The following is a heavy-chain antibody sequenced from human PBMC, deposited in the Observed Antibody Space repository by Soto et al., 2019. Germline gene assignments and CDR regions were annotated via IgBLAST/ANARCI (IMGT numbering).Heavy chain of an antibody. D-gene: IGHD3-9*01. CDR1: GFTFSSYG. Sequence: QVQLVESGGGVVQPGRSLRVSCAASGFTFSSYGMHWVRQAPGKGLEWVAVISYDGSNKYYADSVKGRFTISRDNFKNTLYLQMNSLRAEDTAVYYCAKDQDYDILTGYLDYWGQGTLVTVSS. CDR2: ISYDGSNK. CDR3: AKDQDYDILTGYLDY. J-gene: IGHJ4*02. V-gene: IGHV3-30*18.